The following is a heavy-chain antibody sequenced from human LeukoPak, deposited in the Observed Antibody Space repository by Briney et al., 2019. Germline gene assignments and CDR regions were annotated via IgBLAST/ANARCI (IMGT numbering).Heavy chain of an antibody. CDR1: GGSISSYY. CDR2: IYYSGST. J-gene: IGHJ4*02. CDR3: ARHSRPFSMVRGVIGFDY. V-gene: IGHV4-59*08. D-gene: IGHD3-10*01. Sequence: PSETLSLTCTVSGGSISSYYWSWIRQPPGKGLEWIGYIYYSGSTNYNPSLKSRVTISVDTSKNQFSLELSSVTAADTAVYYCARHSRPFSMVRGVIGFDYWGQGTLVTVSS.